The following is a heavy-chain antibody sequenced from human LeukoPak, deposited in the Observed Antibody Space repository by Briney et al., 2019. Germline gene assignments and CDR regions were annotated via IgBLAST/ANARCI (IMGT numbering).Heavy chain of an antibody. Sequence: GGSLRLSCAGSGFPFNSYAMTWVRQAPGKGLKWVSGISGSGGTTYYADSVKGRFTISRDNSNNTLYLQMNSMRVEDTAVYFCAKGVVDYYDSSGYYPSDLWGQGTLVTVSS. CDR2: ISGSGGTT. D-gene: IGHD3-22*01. CDR1: GFPFNSYA. CDR3: AKGVVDYYDSSGYYPSDL. V-gene: IGHV3-23*01. J-gene: IGHJ5*02.